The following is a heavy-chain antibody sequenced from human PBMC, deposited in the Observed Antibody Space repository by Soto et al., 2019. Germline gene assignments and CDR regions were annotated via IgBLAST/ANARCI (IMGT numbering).Heavy chain of an antibody. J-gene: IGHJ4*02. CDR2: IGGSGDGT. Sequence: GGSLRLSCEASESTFSSYTMNWVRRAQGKGLEWFATIGGSGDGTYYGDSVKGRFTISRDNSKNTVYLQMNSLRADDTALYYCVKDQDVVVVVAAFDFWGQGT. D-gene: IGHD2-15*01. CDR3: VKDQDVVVVVAAFDF. CDR1: ESTFSSYT. V-gene: IGHV3-23*01.